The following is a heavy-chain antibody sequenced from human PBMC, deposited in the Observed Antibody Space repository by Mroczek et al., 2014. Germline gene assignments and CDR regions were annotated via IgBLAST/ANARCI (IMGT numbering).Heavy chain of an antibody. CDR3: ARNGAAAGVYYYYGMDV. CDR2: IYPGDSDT. Sequence: SGAEVKKPRESLKISCKGSGYSFTSYWIGWVRQMPGKGLEWMGIIYPGDSDTRYSPSFQGQVTISADKSISTAYLQWSSLKASDTAMYYCARNGAAAGVYYYYGMDVWGQGTTVTVSS. J-gene: IGHJ6*02. CDR1: GYSFTSYW. V-gene: IGHV5-51*03. D-gene: IGHD6-13*01.